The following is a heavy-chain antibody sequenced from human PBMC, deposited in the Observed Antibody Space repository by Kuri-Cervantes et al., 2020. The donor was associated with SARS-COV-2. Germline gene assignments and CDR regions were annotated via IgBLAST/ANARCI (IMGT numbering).Heavy chain of an antibody. Sequence: GESLKISCAASGFTFSSYAMHWVRQAPGKGLEWVAVISYDGSNKYYADSVKGRFTISRDNSKNTLYLQMNSLRAEDTAVYYCAREADIAAAERYYYYYYGMDVWGQGTMVTVAS. D-gene: IGHD6-13*01. CDR2: ISYDGSNK. CDR1: GFTFSSYA. J-gene: IGHJ6*02. V-gene: IGHV3-30-3*01. CDR3: AREADIAAAERYYYYYYGMDV.